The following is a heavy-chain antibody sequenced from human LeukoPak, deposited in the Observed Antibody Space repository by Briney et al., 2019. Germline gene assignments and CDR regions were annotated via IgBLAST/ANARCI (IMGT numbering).Heavy chain of an antibody. J-gene: IGHJ5*02. V-gene: IGHV4-59*01. CDR2: IYYSGST. CDR1: GGSISSYY. D-gene: IGHD5-18*01. Sequence: SETLSLTCTVSGGSISSYYWSWIRQPPGKGLEWIGYIYYSGSTNYNPSLKSRVTISADTSKNQCSLKLSSVTAADTAVYYCARARSGYSYGYQLEPYWFDPWGQGTLVTVSS. CDR3: ARARSGYSYGYQLEPYWFDP.